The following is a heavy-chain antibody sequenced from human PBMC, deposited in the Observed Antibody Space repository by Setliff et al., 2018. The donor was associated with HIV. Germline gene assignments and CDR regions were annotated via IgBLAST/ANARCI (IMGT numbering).Heavy chain of an antibody. CDR1: GYSFTGYW. Sequence: GASVKVSCKASGYSFTGYWMHWVRQAPGQGLEWMGRINPHSGVTNYAQKFQGRVTMTRDTSIATAYMGLSRLTSDDTAVYYCAKDSDFGGTTNWFDPWGQGTLVTVSS. V-gene: IGHV1-2*06. CDR3: AKDSDFGGTTNWFDP. CDR2: INPHSGVT. J-gene: IGHJ5*02. D-gene: IGHD3-10*01.